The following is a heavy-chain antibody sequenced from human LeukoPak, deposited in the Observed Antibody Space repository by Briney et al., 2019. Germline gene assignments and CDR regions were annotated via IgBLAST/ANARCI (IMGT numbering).Heavy chain of an antibody. CDR1: GITVSSSY. V-gene: IGHV3-53*01. J-gene: IGHJ4*02. D-gene: IGHD5-12*01. Sequence: GGSLRLSCAASGITVSSSYLSWVRQAPGKGLEWVSLIYSGGSTYYADSVKGGFTVSRDNSKNTLYLQMDSLRAEDTAVYYCARAFGYDWRLDYWGQGTLVTVSS. CDR2: IYSGGST. CDR3: ARAFGYDWRLDY.